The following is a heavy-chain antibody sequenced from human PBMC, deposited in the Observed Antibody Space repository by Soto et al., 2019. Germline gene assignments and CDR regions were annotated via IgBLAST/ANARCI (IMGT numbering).Heavy chain of an antibody. CDR2: INPNSGGT. CDR1: GYTFTGYY. D-gene: IGHD3-10*01. V-gene: IGHV1-2*02. Sequence: ASVKVSCKASGYTFTGYYMHCVRQAPGQGLEWMGWINPNSGGTNYAQKFQGRVTMTRDTSISTAYMELSRLRSDDTAVYYCARDMDYGSGSYYNPPGYWGQGTLVTVSS. J-gene: IGHJ4*02. CDR3: ARDMDYGSGSYYNPPGY.